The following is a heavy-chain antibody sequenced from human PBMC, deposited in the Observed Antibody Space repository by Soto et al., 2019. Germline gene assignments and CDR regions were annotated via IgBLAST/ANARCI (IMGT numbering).Heavy chain of an antibody. Sequence: SETLSLTCTVSGGSISSYYWSWIRQPPGKGLEWIGYIYYSGSTNYNPSLKSRVTISVDTSKNQFSLKLSSVTAADTAVYYCARVLTPDLYCSGGSCLNYMDFWGKGTTVTVSS. CDR1: GGSISSYY. D-gene: IGHD2-15*01. CDR3: ARVLTPDLYCSGGSCLNYMDF. V-gene: IGHV4-59*01. CDR2: IYYSGST. J-gene: IGHJ6*03.